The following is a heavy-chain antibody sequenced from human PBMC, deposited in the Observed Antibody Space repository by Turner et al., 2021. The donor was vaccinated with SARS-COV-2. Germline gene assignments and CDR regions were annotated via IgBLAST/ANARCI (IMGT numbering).Heavy chain of an antibody. CDR2: VSYDGSNK. D-gene: IGHD1-26*01. CDR3: ARAGWDLLPFDAFDI. Sequence: QVQLVESGGGVVQPGRSLRLSCAASGFTFPTYAMHWVRQAPGKGLEWVAVVSYDGSNKYYADSVKGRFTISRDNSKNTLYLQMNSLRAEDTAVYYCARAGWDLLPFDAFDIWGQGTMVTISS. CDR1: GFTFPTYA. V-gene: IGHV3-30-3*01. J-gene: IGHJ3*02.